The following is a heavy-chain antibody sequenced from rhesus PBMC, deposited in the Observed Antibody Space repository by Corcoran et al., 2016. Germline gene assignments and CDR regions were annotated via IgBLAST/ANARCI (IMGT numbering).Heavy chain of an antibody. Sequence: QVQLQEPGPGLVKPSETLSPICAASGGSITSNYWGWIRQSPGKGLEWIGYFHGGSGRTSYTPSLKSRVSFSRDTSKNQRSLSLSSVTAADTAVYSCARLVAGSGLDAWGQGVVVTVSS. CDR1: GGSITSNY. J-gene: IGHJ6*01. CDR3: ARLVAGSGLDA. CDR2: FHGGSGRT. V-gene: IGHV4-147*01. D-gene: IGHD6-37*01.